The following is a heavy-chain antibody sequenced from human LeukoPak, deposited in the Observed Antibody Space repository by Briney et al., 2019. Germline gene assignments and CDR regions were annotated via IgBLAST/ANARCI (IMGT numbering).Heavy chain of an antibody. D-gene: IGHD1-26*01. Sequence: ASVKVSCKASGYTFTGYYMHWVRQAPGQGLEWMGWINPNSGGTNYAQKFQGRVTMTRDTSISTAYMELSRLRSDDTAVYYCATDYRVGATGGDAFDIWGQGTMVTVSS. CDR2: INPNSGGT. CDR3: ATDYRVGATGGDAFDI. CDR1: GYTFTGYY. J-gene: IGHJ3*02. V-gene: IGHV1-2*02.